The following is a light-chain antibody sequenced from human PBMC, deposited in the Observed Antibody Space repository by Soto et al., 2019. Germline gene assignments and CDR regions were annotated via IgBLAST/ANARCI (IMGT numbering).Light chain of an antibody. V-gene: IGKV3-20*01. CDR2: DAS. CDR1: QSISGRY. CDR3: QQYGSSPLT. J-gene: IGKJ4*01. Sequence: PGERASLSCRASQSISGRYLAWYQQKPGQAPRLLIYDASSRATGIPDRFSGSGSGTDFILTISRLEPEDFAVYYSQQYGSSPLTFGGGTKVEIK.